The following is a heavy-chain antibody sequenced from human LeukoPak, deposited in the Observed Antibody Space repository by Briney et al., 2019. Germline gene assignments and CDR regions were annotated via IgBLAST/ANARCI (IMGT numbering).Heavy chain of an antibody. CDR2: ISSSGSNI. D-gene: IGHD3-22*01. Sequence: HPGGSLRLSCAASGFTFSSYEMNWVRQAPGKGLEWVSSISSSGSNIYYADSVKGRFTISRDNAKNSLYLQMNSLRAEDTAVYYCARVARYYDSSGYYPLYYYYGMDVWGQGTTVTVSS. V-gene: IGHV3-48*03. CDR3: ARVARYYDSSGYYPLYYYYGMDV. J-gene: IGHJ6*02. CDR1: GFTFSSYE.